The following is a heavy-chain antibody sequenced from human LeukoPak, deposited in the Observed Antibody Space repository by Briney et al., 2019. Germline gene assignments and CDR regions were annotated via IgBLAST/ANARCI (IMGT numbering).Heavy chain of an antibody. Sequence: EGSLRLSCAASGFSFNNYGMHWVRQAPGKGLEWVALISYDGSNKYYADSVKGRFTVSRDNSRNTLYLQMNSLRAEDTAVYYCARDSPLYGSGNYRSPDDWGQGTLVTVSS. CDR3: ARDSPLYGSGNYRSPDD. D-gene: IGHD3-10*01. CDR1: GFSFNNYG. CDR2: ISYDGSNK. J-gene: IGHJ4*02. V-gene: IGHV3-30*03.